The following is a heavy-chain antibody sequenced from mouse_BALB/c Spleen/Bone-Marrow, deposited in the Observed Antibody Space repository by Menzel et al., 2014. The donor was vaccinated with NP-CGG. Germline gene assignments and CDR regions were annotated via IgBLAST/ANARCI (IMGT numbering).Heavy chain of an antibody. Sequence: VHVKQSGPELVKPGASVKVSCKASGYAFTSYNMYWVKQSHGKSLEWIGYIDPYNGGTSYNQKFKGKATLTVDKSSSTAYMHLNSLTSEGSAVYYCARDNYYGSSMGFAYWGQGTLVTVSA. CDR2: IDPYNGGT. CDR3: ARDNYYGSSMGFAY. J-gene: IGHJ3*01. D-gene: IGHD1-1*01. V-gene: IGHV1S135*01. CDR1: GYAFTSYN.